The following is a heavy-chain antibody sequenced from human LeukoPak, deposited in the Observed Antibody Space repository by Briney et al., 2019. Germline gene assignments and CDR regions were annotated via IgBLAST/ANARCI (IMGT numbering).Heavy chain of an antibody. CDR3: AKERVGSNYDFDC. J-gene: IGHJ4*02. CDR2: ISSSGGST. CDR1: GFTFSSYA. Sequence: GGSLRLSCAASGFTFSSYAMSWVRQAPGEGLEWVSAISSSGGSTYYTDSVKGRLTISRDNSKNTLYLQMNSVRAEDTAVYYCAKERVGSNYDFDCWGQGTLVTVSS. D-gene: IGHD5-18*01. V-gene: IGHV3-23*01.